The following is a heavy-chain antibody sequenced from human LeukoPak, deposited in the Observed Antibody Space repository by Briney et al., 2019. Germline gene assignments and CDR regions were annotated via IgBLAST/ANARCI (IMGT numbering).Heavy chain of an antibody. D-gene: IGHD3-10*01. CDR3: ARVLGFYGSGSYYNDY. J-gene: IGHJ4*02. V-gene: IGHV1-8*03. Sequence: ASVKVSCKASGYTFTSYDINWVRQATGQGLEWMGWMNPNSGNTGYAQKFQGRVTITRNTSISTAYMELSSLRSEDTAVYYCARVLGFYGSGSYYNDYWGQGTLVTVSS. CDR2: MNPNSGNT. CDR1: GYTFTSYD.